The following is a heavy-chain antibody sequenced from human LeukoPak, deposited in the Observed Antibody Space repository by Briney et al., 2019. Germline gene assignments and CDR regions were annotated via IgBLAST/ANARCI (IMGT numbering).Heavy chain of an antibody. V-gene: IGHV4-59*01. J-gene: IGHJ5*02. D-gene: IGHD2-21*02. CDR3: ARAAHCGGDCYSHENWFDP. CDR2: IYYSGST. CDR1: GGSISSYY. Sequence: PSETLSLTCTVSGGSISSYYWSWLRQPPGKGLEWIGYIYYSGSTNYNPSLKSRVTISVDTSKNQFSLKLSSVTAADTAVYYCARAAHCGGDCYSHENWFDPWGQGTLVTVSS.